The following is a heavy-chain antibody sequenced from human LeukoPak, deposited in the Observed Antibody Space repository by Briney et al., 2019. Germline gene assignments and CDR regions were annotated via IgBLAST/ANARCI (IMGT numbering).Heavy chain of an antibody. V-gene: IGHV4-61*01. J-gene: IGHJ4*02. CDR1: GGSFSSGSYY. CDR3: ARVVGASFDY. D-gene: IGHD1-26*01. Sequence: SETLSLTCTVSGGSFSSGSYYWSWIRQPPGKGLEWIGYIYYSGSTNYNPSLKSRVTISVDTSKNQFSLKLSSVTAADTAVYYCARVVGASFDYWGQGTLVTVSS. CDR2: IYYSGST.